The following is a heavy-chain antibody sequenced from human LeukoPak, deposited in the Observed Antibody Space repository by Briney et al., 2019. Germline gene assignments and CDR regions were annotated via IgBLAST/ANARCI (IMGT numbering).Heavy chain of an antibody. CDR2: ISGSGGST. Sequence: PGGSLRLSCAACGFTFSSYAMSWVRQAPGKGLEWVSAISGSGGSTYYADSVKGRFTISRDNSKNTLYLQMNSLRAEDTAVYYCAKDRPLEYYYDSSGQDYWGQGTLVTVSS. J-gene: IGHJ4*02. D-gene: IGHD3-22*01. CDR1: GFTFSSYA. CDR3: AKDRPLEYYYDSSGQDY. V-gene: IGHV3-23*01.